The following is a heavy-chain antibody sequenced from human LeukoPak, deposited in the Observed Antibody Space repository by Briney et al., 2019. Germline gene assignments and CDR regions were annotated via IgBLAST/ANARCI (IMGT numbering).Heavy chain of an antibody. J-gene: IGHJ6*03. Sequence: SETLSLTCTVSGDSINSYYWSWIRQPAGKGLEWIGRVYTTGSTDYSPSLKSRVAMSIDTSKNQFSLKLSSVTAADTAVYYCARVKIKGGITIFKEYHYMDVWGKGTTVTVSS. D-gene: IGHD3-3*01. CDR3: ARVKIKGGITIFKEYHYMDV. CDR1: GDSINSYY. V-gene: IGHV4-4*07. CDR2: VYTTGST.